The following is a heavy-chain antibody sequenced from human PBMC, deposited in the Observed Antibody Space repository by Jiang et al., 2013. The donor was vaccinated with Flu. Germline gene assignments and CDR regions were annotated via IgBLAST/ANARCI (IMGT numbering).Heavy chain of an antibody. Sequence: QLLESGGGLAKPGGSLRLSCAASGFSLSSSTMNWVRQAPGKGLEWVSYMSSSSRYIYYADSVRGRFTISRDNAKNSLFLQMNSLRVEDTAVYYCARDGGYSSGWIDHWGQGTLVTVSS. D-gene: IGHD2-15*01. J-gene: IGHJ4*02. CDR1: GFSLSSST. CDR3: ARDGGYSSGWIDH. CDR2: MSSSSRYI. V-gene: IGHV3-21*01.